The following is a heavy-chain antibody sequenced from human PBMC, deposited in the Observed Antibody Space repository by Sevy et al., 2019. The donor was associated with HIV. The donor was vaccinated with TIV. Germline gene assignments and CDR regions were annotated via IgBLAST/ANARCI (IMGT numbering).Heavy chain of an antibody. CDR1: GGSFSNFA. CDR2: IIPIFGAP. J-gene: IGHJ4*02. Sequence: ASVKVSCKAPGGSFSNFAYIWVRQVPGQGLEWMGMIIPIFGAPNYAQKFQDRVTITADESTNTAYMELSSLISDDTAVYYCARGYYYGSGSYYPPDYWGQRTLVTVSS. V-gene: IGHV1-69*13. CDR3: ARGYYYGSGSYYPPDY. D-gene: IGHD3-10*01.